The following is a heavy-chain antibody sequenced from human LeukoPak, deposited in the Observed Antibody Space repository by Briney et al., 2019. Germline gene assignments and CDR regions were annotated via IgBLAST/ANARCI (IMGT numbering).Heavy chain of an antibody. CDR1: GGSLSAYY. D-gene: IGHD3-10*02. J-gene: IGHJ4*02. CDR3: PTMFGESSDFDH. CDR2: LHFSGET. V-gene: IGHV4-4*07. Sequence: SETLSLTHVVSGGSLSAYYWNWIRQPAGKGLEWIGRLHFSGETPSNPALLSRATMSLDTSRNHFSLKLTSVTAADTAICFCPTMFGESSDFDHWGQGTLFTVSS.